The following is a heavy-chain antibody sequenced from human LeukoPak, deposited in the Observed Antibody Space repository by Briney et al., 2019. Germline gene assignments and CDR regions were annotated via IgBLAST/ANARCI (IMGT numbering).Heavy chain of an antibody. Sequence: ASLKVSCKASGYTFTGYYMHWVRQTPGQGLEWMGSINTNSGGTYSAQKFQGRVTMTRDTSISTAYMELSRLRSDDTAVYYCARDRYCSGGICYFTDDYWGQGTLVTVSS. J-gene: IGHJ4*02. D-gene: IGHD2-15*01. V-gene: IGHV1-2*02. CDR3: ARDRYCSGGICYFTDDY. CDR2: INTNSGGT. CDR1: GYTFTGYY.